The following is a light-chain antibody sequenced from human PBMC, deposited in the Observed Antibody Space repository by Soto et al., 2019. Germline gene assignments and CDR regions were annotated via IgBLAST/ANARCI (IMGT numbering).Light chain of an antibody. Sequence: DLQMTPSPSSVSASVGDRLNITCRASQGITNWLAWYQQKPGKDPKLLIYLASSLQSGVSSRFSGSGSGTDFTLTNNSLQPEDFATYFCQQGYSFPYTFGQGTKVDIK. CDR3: QQGYSFPYT. CDR1: QGITNW. CDR2: LAS. J-gene: IGKJ2*01. V-gene: IGKV1-12*01.